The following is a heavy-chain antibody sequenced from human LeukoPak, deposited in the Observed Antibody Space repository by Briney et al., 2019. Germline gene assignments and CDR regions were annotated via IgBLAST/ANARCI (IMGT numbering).Heavy chain of an antibody. CDR2: ISSSSSTI. CDR3: ARHDNGAFDI. J-gene: IGHJ3*02. D-gene: IGHD2-8*01. V-gene: IGHV3-48*04. CDR1: GFTFSSYS. Sequence: GGSLRLSCAASGFTFSSYSMNWVRQAPGKGLEWVSYISSSSSTIYYADSVKGRFTISRDNAKNSLYLQMNSLRAEDTAVYYCARHDNGAFDIWGQGTMVTVSS.